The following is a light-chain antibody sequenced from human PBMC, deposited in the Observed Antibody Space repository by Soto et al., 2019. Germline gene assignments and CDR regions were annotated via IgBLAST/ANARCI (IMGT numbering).Light chain of an antibody. V-gene: IGKV3-20*01. CDR3: QHYGRSAYT. J-gene: IGKJ2*01. CDR1: QSVSSNY. CDR2: GAS. Sequence: EIVLTQSPGTLSLSPGERATLSCRASQSVSSNYLAWYQQKPGQAPRLLIYGASSRATGIPDRFSGSGSGTALTLTISRLEPEDFAVYYCQHYGRSAYTCGQGTTLEIK.